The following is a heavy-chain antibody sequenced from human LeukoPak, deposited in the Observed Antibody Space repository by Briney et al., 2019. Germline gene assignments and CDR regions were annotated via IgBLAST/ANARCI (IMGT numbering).Heavy chain of an antibody. CDR3: ARTYSSGWYISPVY. Sequence: PSETLSLTCTVSGGSISSSSYYWGWIRQPPGKGLEWIGSIYYSGSTYYNPSLKSRVTISVDTSKNQFSLKLSSVTAADTAVYYCARTYSSGWYISPVYWGQGTLVTVSS. J-gene: IGHJ4*02. D-gene: IGHD6-19*01. CDR1: GGSISSSSYY. CDR2: IYYSGST. V-gene: IGHV4-39*01.